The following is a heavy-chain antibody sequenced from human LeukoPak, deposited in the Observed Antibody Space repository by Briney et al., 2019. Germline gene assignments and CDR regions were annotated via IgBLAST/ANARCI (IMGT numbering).Heavy chain of an antibody. D-gene: IGHD6-13*01. CDR1: GGSISSSSYY. CDR2: IYYSGST. J-gene: IGHJ3*02. V-gene: IGHV4-39*07. Sequence: SETLSLTCTVSGGSISSSSYYWGWIRQPPGKGLEWIGSIYYSGSTYYNPSLKSRVTISVDTSKNQFSLKLSSVTAADTAVYYCASPYSSSFDAFDIWGQGTKVTVSS. CDR3: ASPYSSSFDAFDI.